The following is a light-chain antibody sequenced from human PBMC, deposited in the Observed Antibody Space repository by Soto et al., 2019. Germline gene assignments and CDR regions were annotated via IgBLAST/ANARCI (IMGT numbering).Light chain of an antibody. CDR1: QTISIF. V-gene: IGKV1-39*01. CDR3: QQANSFPPT. J-gene: IGKJ5*01. Sequence: DIQMTQSPSSLSASVGDRVTITCRASQTISIFLNWYQQKPGKAPKLLIYAASSLQSGVPSRFSGSGSGTDFTLTISSLQPEDFATYYCQQANSFPPTFGQGTRLEIK. CDR2: AAS.